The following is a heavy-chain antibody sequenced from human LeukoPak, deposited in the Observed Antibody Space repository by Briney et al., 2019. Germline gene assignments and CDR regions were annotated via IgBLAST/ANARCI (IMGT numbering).Heavy chain of an antibody. V-gene: IGHV4-59*01. CDR3: ARAGPYSPPDY. CDR2: IYYSGST. CDR1: GGSIRRDY. Sequence: SETLSLTCTVSGGSIRRDYWSWIRQPPGKGLEWIGYIYYSGSTNYNPSLKSRVTISVDTSKNQFSLKLSSVTAADTAVYYCARAGPYSPPDYWGQGTLVTVSS. J-gene: IGHJ4*02. D-gene: IGHD2-15*01.